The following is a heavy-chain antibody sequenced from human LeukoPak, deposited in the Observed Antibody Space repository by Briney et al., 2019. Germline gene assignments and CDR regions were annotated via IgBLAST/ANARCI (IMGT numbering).Heavy chain of an antibody. CDR3: ARRNYGYYYGMDV. J-gene: IGHJ6*02. CDR2: IYSGGST. V-gene: IGHV3-66*04. Sequence: GGSLRLSCAASGFTVSSNYMGWVRQAPGKGLEWVSVIYSGGSTYYADSVKGRFTISRDNSKNMLYLQMNSLRAEDTAVYYCARRNYGYYYGMDVWGQGTTVTVSS. D-gene: IGHD1-7*01. CDR1: GFTVSSNY.